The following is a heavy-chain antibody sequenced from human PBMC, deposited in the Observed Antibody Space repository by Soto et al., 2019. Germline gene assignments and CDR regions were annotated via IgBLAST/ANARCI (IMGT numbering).Heavy chain of an antibody. J-gene: IGHJ5*01. Sequence: ASVTVSCKTSGYTFSAYTIHWVRQASGKRLDWMGCIHAGKKNTKYSQNFQARVTITRDTSASTVYMALSSPISEDTAVYYCLRAPREDCSGTDCYSWFDYWGQGTLVTVSS. CDR2: IHAGKKNT. CDR3: LRAPREDCSGTDCYSWFDY. D-gene: IGHD2-2*01. V-gene: IGHV1-3*01. CDR1: GYTFSAYT.